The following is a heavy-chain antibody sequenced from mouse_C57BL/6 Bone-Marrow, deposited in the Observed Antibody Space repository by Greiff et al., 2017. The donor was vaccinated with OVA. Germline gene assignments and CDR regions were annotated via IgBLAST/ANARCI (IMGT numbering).Heavy chain of an antibody. CDR2: IDPNSGGT. CDR3: ARSGVLRYQTSYAMDY. J-gene: IGHJ4*01. CDR1: GYTFTSYW. Sequence: QVQLQQPGAELVKPGASVKLSCKASGYTFTSYWMHWVKQRPGRGLEWIGRIDPNSGGTKYNEKFKSKATLTVDKPSSTAYMQLSSLTSEDSAVYYCARSGVLRYQTSYAMDYWGQGTSVTVSS. D-gene: IGHD1-1*01. V-gene: IGHV1-72*01.